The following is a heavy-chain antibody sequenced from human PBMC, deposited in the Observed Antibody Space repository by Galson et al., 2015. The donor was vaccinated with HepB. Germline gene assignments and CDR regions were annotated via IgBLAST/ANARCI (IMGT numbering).Heavy chain of an antibody. CDR1: GFTFGIYP. J-gene: IGHJ3*01. Sequence: SLRLSCAASGFTFGIYPMHWVRQAPGKGLEYVSAISSNEISTDYADSVKGRFTISRDNSKSTLYLQMSSLRAEDTALYYCVKDWYSDSSGYPLGDAFDVWGRGTMVTVSS. V-gene: IGHV3-64D*06. CDR2: ISSNEIST. D-gene: IGHD3-22*01. CDR3: VKDWYSDSSGYPLGDAFDV.